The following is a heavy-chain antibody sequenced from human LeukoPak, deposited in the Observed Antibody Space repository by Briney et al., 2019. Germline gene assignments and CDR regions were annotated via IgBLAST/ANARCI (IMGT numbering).Heavy chain of an antibody. J-gene: IGHJ4*02. D-gene: IGHD1-26*01. CDR1: GFTSSSCA. CDR3: AKDPIFSGSYGVFDY. V-gene: IGHV3-23*01. Sequence: PGGSLRLSCAASGFTSSSCAMSWVRQAPGKGLEWVSTIIDSGNSIYYADSAEGRFTISRDNSKNTLYLQMNSLRAGDTAVYYCAKDPIFSGSYGVFDYWGLGTLVTVSS. CDR2: IIDSGNSI.